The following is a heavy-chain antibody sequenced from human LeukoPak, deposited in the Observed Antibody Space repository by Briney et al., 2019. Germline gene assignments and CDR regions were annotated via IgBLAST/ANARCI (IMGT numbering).Heavy chain of an antibody. CDR2: ISASGSAT. Sequence: GGSLRLSCAASGFIFSNYGMNWVRQAPGKGLEWVAAISASGSATSYADSVRGRFTISGDNAKNSLYLQMNSLRAEDTAIYYCTRVGYIDEGIDYWGQGTLVTVSS. J-gene: IGHJ4*02. V-gene: IGHV3-21*06. CDR1: GFIFSNYG. D-gene: IGHD5-24*01. CDR3: TRVGYIDEGIDY.